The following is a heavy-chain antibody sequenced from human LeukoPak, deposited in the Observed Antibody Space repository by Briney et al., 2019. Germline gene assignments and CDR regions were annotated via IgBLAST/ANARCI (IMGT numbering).Heavy chain of an antibody. V-gene: IGHV4-4*07. J-gene: IGHJ4*02. D-gene: IGHD6-19*01. CDR3: ASSIAVAGTDY. Sequence: SETLSLTCTVSGDSVSTYYWSWTRQPAGKGLEWIGRIYTSGSTNYNPSLKSRVTMSVDTSKNQFSLKLSSVTAADTAVYYCASSIAVAGTDYWGQGTLVTVSS. CDR2: IYTSGST. CDR1: GDSVSTYY.